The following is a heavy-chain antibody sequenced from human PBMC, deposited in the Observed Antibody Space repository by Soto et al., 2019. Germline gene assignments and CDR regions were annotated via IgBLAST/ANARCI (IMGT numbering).Heavy chain of an antibody. V-gene: IGHV1-58*01. J-gene: IGHJ6*02. CDR2: IVVGSGNT. CDR3: AKWMVVVTAPDYYYGMDV. Sequence: SVKVSCKASGFTFTSSAVQWVRQARGQRLEWVGWIVVGSGNTNYAQKFQERVTITRDMSTSTAYMELSSLRSEDTAVYYCAKWMVVVTAPDYYYGMDVWGQGTTVTVSS. CDR1: GFTFTSSA. D-gene: IGHD2-21*02.